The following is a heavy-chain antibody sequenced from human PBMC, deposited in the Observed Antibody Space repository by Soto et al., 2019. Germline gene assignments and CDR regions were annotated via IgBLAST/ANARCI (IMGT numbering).Heavy chain of an antibody. CDR2: ISYDGTKK. V-gene: IGHV3-30*04. CDR3: ARHTLLWLGENDY. Sequence: PGGSLRLSCAASGFTFNSYAINWVRQAPGKGLEWVAVISYDGTKKEYAESVKGRFSISRDNSNKTVSLQMNNLRPGDTAVYYCARHTLLWLGENDYWGHGTLVTVSS. D-gene: IGHD2-21*01. CDR1: GFTFNSYA. J-gene: IGHJ4*01.